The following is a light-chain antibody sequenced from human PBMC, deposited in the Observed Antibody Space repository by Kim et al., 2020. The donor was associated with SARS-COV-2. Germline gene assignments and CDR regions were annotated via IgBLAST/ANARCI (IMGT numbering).Light chain of an antibody. CDR3: YSAADNDLV. Sequence: SGSTGQSARITCSGDVVAKKYVRWFQQKPGQAPVLVIYKDSERPSGIPERFSGSSSGTTVTLTISGAQVEDEADYYCYSAADNDLVFGGGTQLTVL. V-gene: IGLV3-27*01. CDR1: VVAKKY. CDR2: KDS. J-gene: IGLJ3*02.